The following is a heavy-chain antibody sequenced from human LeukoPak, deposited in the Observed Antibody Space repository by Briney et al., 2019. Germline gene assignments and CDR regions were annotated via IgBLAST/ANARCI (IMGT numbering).Heavy chain of an antibody. V-gene: IGHV1-18*01. J-gene: IGHJ3*02. D-gene: IGHD6-6*01. Sequence: ASVKVSCKASGYTFTSYGISWVRHAPGQGLEWMGWISAYNGNTNYAQKLQGRVTMTTDTSTSTAYMELRSLRSDDTAVYYCARVTGSSSRGAFDIWGQGTMVTVSS. CDR1: GYTFTSYG. CDR3: ARVTGSSSRGAFDI. CDR2: ISAYNGNT.